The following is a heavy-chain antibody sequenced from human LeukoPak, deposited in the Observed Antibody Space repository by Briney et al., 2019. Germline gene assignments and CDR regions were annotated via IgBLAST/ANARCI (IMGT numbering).Heavy chain of an antibody. CDR1: GFTFSSYG. V-gene: IGHV3-30*05. D-gene: IGHD3-22*01. J-gene: IGHJ4*02. CDR2: ISYDGSNK. CDR3: ARARWGSSGSQYFDY. Sequence: GGSLRLSCAASGFTFSSYGMHWVRQAPGKGLEWVAVISYDGSNKYYADSVKGRFTISRDNSKNTLYLQMNSLRAEDTAVYYCARARWGSSGSQYFDYWGQGTLVTVSS.